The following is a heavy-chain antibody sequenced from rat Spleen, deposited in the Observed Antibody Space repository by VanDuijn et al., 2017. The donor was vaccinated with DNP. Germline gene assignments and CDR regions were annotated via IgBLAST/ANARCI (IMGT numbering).Heavy chain of an antibody. CDR3: TKFPVYYGLSYFDY. CDR1: GFTFSNYG. Sequence: EVQLVESGGGLVQPGKSLKLSCAASGFTFSNYGMHLIRQAPTKGLEWVSAISPSGGSPYYRDSVKGRFTISRDNAKSALYLQMDSLTSEETATYYCTKFPVYYGLSYFDYWGQGVMVTVSS. D-gene: IGHD1-6*01. V-gene: IGHV5-19*01. J-gene: IGHJ2*01. CDR2: ISPSGGSP.